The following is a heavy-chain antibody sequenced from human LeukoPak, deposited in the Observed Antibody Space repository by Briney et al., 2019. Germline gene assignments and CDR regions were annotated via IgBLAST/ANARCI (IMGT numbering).Heavy chain of an antibody. D-gene: IGHD1-26*01. CDR1: GGSISSYY. J-gene: IGHJ6*02. CDR2: IRSGST. CDR3: ARRPWGGMDV. Sequence: PSETLSLTCTVSGGSISSYYWNWIRQPPGKGLEWVGYIRSGSTNYNPSLKSRVTISVDTSKNQFSLKLSSVTAADTAVYYCARRPWGGMDVWGQGTTVTVSS. V-gene: IGHV4-59*01.